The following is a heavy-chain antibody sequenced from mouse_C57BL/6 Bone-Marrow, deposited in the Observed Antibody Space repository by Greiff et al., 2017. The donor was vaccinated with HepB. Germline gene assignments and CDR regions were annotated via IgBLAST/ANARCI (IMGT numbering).Heavy chain of an antibody. CDR2: ISNGGGST. CDR3: ARQGGYYGNYPWFAY. V-gene: IGHV5-12*01. D-gene: IGHD2-1*01. CDR1: GFTFSDYY. J-gene: IGHJ3*01. Sequence: EVKLEESGGGLVQPGGSLKLSCAASGFTFSDYYMYWVRQTPEKRLEWVAYISNGGGSTYYPDTVKGRFTISRDNAKNTLYLQMSRLKSEDTAMYYCARQGGYYGNYPWFAYWGQGTLVTVSA.